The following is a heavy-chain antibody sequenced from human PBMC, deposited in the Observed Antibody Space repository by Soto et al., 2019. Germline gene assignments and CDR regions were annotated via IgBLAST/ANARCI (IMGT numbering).Heavy chain of an antibody. V-gene: IGHV4-4*07. CDR1: GGSISSYY. Sequence: SETLSLTCTVSGGSISSYYWSWIRQPAGKGLEWIGRIYTSGSTNYNPSLKSRVTMSVDTSKNQFSLKLSSVTAADTAVYYCARNHIRGGSGYPDYYYYYGMDVWGQGTTVT. D-gene: IGHD3-3*01. CDR2: IYTSGST. CDR3: ARNHIRGGSGYPDYYYYYGMDV. J-gene: IGHJ6*02.